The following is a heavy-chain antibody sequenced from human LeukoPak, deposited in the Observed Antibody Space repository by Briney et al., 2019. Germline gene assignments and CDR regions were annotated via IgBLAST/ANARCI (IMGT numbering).Heavy chain of an antibody. CDR3: ATDSSSWYFDY. J-gene: IGHJ4*02. Sequence: PGGSLRLSCAASGFIFSSYAMSWVRQAPGKGLEWVSGISGSGGSTGYADSVKGRFTVSRDNSKTTLYLRMNSLRAEDTAVYYCATDSSSWYFDYWGQGTLVTVSS. CDR2: ISGSGGST. CDR1: GFIFSSYA. D-gene: IGHD6-13*01. V-gene: IGHV3-23*01.